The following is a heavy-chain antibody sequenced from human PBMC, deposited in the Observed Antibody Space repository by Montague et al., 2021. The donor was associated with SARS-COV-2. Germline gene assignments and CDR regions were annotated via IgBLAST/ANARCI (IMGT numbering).Heavy chain of an antibody. J-gene: IGHJ5*02. CDR3: AHISKLARVRWFDP. Sequence: PALVKPTQTLTLTCTVSGFSLTSSGEGVGWIRQPPGKALEWLALIYWDEDERYSPSLKNRLVVTNDSAKNQVVLTVINMDPADTGTYYCAHISKLARVRWFDPRGQGTLVTVSS. CDR1: GFSLTSSGEG. CDR2: IYWDEDE. V-gene: IGHV2-5*02. D-gene: IGHD3-16*02.